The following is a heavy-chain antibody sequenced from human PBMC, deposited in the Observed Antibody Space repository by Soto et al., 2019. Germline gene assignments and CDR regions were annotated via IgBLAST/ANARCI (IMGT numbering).Heavy chain of an antibody. D-gene: IGHD2-21*01. J-gene: IGHJ3*02. CDR3: SNGFNGCIGSSDWGIDI. V-gene: IGHV3-9*01. CDR1: GFTFDDYA. CDR2: ISGNSGSI. Sequence: EVQLVESGGGLVQPGRSLRLSCAASGFTFDDYAMHWVRQAPGKGLEWVSGISGNSGSIGYADSVKGRFTISRDNAKNSLYLQINRLSAEDTALYAFSNGFNGCIGSSDWGIDIWGQGTMVTVSS.